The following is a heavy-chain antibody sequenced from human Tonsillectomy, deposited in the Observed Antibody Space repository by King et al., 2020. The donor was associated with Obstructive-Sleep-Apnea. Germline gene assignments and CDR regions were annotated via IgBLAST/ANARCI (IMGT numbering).Heavy chain of an antibody. CDR3: ARVEGNGYNSDATRNFDY. Sequence: QLQESGPGLVKPSETLSLTCTVSGYSISSGYYWGWIRQPPGKGLEWIGSIYHSGSTYYNPSLKSRVTISVDTSKNQFSLKLSSVTAADTAVYYCARVEGNGYNSDATRNFDYWGQGTLVTVSS. CDR1: GYSISSGYY. J-gene: IGHJ4*02. D-gene: IGHD5-24*01. V-gene: IGHV4-38-2*02. CDR2: IYHSGST.